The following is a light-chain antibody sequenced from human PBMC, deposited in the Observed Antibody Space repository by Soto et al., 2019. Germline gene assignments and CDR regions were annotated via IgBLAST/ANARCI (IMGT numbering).Light chain of an antibody. Sequence: QSALTQPASVSGSPGQSITISCTGTSSDVGGYNYVSWYQQHPGKAPKLIIYEVSNRPSGVSNRFFGSKSGNTASLTISGVQAEDEADYYCSSYTSSSGLYMVFGGGTKLTVL. CDR3: SSYTSSSGLYMV. V-gene: IGLV2-14*01. CDR1: SSDVGGYNY. CDR2: EVS. J-gene: IGLJ2*01.